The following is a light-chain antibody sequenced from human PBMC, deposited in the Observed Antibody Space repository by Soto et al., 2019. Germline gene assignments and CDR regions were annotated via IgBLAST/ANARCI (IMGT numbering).Light chain of an antibody. CDR3: QQAYTFPRT. J-gene: IGKJ1*01. CDR2: GAS. Sequence: DIQVTQSPSSVSASVGDRVTITCRASQDISHYLAWYQQKPGKAPKLLIYGASSLQSGVPSRFSGSGSGTGFTLTISSLQPEDFATFYCQQAYTFPRTFGQGTKVEIQ. CDR1: QDISHY. V-gene: IGKV1D-12*01.